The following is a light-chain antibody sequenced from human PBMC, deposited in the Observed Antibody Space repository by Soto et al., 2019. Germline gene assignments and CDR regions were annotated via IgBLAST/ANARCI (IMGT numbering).Light chain of an antibody. V-gene: IGLV1-36*01. CDR3: AAWDDGLNGWV. CDR1: YSNTGGNS. CDR2: YDD. Sequence: QSVLTQPPSVSAAPGQRVTISCSGSYSNTGGNSVSWYQQLPGRAPKILINYDDLLPSGVSDRFSGSKSGTSASLAISVLQSEDEADYYCAAWDDGLNGWVFGGGTKLTVL. J-gene: IGLJ3*02.